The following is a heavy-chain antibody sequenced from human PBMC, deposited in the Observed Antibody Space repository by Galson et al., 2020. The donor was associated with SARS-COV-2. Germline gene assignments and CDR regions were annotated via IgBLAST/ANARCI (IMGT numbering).Heavy chain of an antibody. CDR2: IYNSGST. D-gene: IGHD6-19*01. CDR3: ARDATSSGGYNWFDP. J-gene: IGHJ5*02. CDR1: GGSIRSSNYY. Sequence: SETLSLTCTVSGGSIRSSNYYWGWIRQPPGKGLEWIGSIYNSGSTHYSPSLQSRVTISVDTSKNQFSLNLSSVTAADTAMYYCARDATSSGGYNWFDPGGQGTLVTVSS. V-gene: IGHV4-39*07.